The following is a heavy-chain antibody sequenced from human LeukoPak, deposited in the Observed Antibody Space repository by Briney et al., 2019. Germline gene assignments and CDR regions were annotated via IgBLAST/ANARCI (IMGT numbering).Heavy chain of an antibody. CDR1: GGSISSYY. CDR3: ARGGRIPMDV. CDR2: IYYSGST. J-gene: IGHJ6*02. Sequence: SETLSLTCTVSGGSISSYYWSWIRQPPGKGLEWIGYIYYSGSTNYNPSLKSRVTISVDTSKNQFSLKLSSVTAADTVVYYCARGGRIPMDVWGQGTTVTVSS. V-gene: IGHV4-59*01. D-gene: IGHD2-21*01.